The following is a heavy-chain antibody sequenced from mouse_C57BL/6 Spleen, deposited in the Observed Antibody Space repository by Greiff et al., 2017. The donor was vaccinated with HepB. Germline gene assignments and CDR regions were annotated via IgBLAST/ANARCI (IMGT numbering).Heavy chain of an antibody. D-gene: IGHD2-2*01. J-gene: IGHJ2*01. V-gene: IGHV1-42*01. Sequence: VQLKQSGPELVKPGASVKISCKASGYSFTGYYMNWVKQSPEKSLEWIGEINPSTGGTTYNQKFKAKATLTVDKSSSTAYMQLKSLTSEDSAVYYCARSDGYDKGDYWGQGTTLTVSS. CDR2: INPSTGGT. CDR1: GYSFTGYY. CDR3: ARSDGYDKGDY.